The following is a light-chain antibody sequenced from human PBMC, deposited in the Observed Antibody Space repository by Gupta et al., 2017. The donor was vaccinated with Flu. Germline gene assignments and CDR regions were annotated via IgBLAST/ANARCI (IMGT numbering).Light chain of an antibody. CDR3: SSYTSSSSLVV. CDR2: DVS. Sequence: QSALTQPASVSGSPGQSITIACTGTSSDVGGYKYVSWYQQHPGKAPKLMIYDVSKRPAGVSNRFSGSKSGNTASLTISGLQAEDEAEYYCSSYTSSSSLVVFGGGTRLTAL. V-gene: IGLV2-14*01. CDR1: SSDVGGYKY. J-gene: IGLJ2*01.